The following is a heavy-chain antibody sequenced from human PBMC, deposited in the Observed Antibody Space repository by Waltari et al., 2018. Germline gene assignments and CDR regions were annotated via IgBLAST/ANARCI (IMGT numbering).Heavy chain of an antibody. CDR3: ARALLGNAFDI. CDR2: INPNSGGT. D-gene: IGHD7-27*01. J-gene: IGHJ3*02. CDR1: GYSFTSYY. V-gene: IGHV1-2*02. Sequence: VQLVQSGAEVKKPGESLKISCKGSGYSFTSYYMHWVRQAPGQGLEWMGWINPNSGGTNYAQKFQGRVTMTRDTSISTAYMELSRLRSDDTAVYYCARALLGNAFDIWGQGTMVTVSS.